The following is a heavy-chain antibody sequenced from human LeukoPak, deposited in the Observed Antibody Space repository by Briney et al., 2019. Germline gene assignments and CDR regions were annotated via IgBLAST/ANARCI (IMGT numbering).Heavy chain of an antibody. D-gene: IGHD3-16*01. CDR2: IWYDGSNK. Sequence: GGSLRLSCAASGFTFSSYGMHWVRQAPGKGLEWVAVIWYDGSNKYYADSVKGRFTISRDNSKNTLYLQMNSLRAEDTAVYYCARHKRGNDAFDIWGQGTMVTVSS. V-gene: IGHV3-33*01. J-gene: IGHJ3*02. CDR1: GFTFSSYG. CDR3: ARHKRGNDAFDI.